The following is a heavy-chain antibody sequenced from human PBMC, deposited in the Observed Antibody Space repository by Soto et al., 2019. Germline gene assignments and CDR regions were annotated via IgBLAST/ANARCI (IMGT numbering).Heavy chain of an antibody. J-gene: IGHJ4*02. CDR1: GFTFSSYW. D-gene: IGHD4-17*01. V-gene: IGHV3-7*01. CDR2: IKQDGSEK. CDR3: AREPHDYGDYVVYFDY. Sequence: GGSLRLSCAASGFTFSSYWISWVRQAPGKGLEWVANIKQDGSEKYYVDSVKGRFTISRDNAKNSLYLQINSLRAEDTAVYYCAREPHDYGDYVVYFDYWGQGTLVTVSS.